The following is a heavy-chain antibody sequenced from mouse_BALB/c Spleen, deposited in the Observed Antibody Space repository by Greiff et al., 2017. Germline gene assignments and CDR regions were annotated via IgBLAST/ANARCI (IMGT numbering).Heavy chain of an antibody. CDR3: NARYYDCVAAWFAY. D-gene: IGHD2-4*01. J-gene: IGHJ3*01. CDR2: IDPENGDT. V-gene: IGHV14-4*02. Sequence: EVQLQESGAELVRSGASVKLSCTASGFNIKDYYMHWVKQRPEQGLEWIGWIDPENGDTEYAPKFQGKATMTADTSSNTAYLQLSSLTSEDTAVYYCNARYYDCVAAWFAYWGQGTLVTVSA. CDR1: GFNIKDYY.